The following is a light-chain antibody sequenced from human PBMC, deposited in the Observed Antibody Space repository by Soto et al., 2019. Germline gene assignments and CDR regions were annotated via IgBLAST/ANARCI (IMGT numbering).Light chain of an antibody. V-gene: IGKV1-39*01. CDR1: QSIRSY. CDR3: QQSYTTPFT. J-gene: IGKJ3*01. CDR2: EAS. Sequence: DIQRTQYPSSLSASVGDRVTITCRASQSIRSYLNWYQQKPEKAPGLLIYEASSLQSGVPSRFSGSRSGTDFTLTISSLQPEDFATNYCQQSYTTPFTFGPGTKVDIK.